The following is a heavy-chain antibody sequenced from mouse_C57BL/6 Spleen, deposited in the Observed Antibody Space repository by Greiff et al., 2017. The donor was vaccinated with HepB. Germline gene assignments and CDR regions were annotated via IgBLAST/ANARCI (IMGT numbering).Heavy chain of an antibody. J-gene: IGHJ2*01. CDR2: IDPSDSYT. D-gene: IGHD1-1*01. Sequence: VQLQQPGAELVMPGASVKLSCKASGYNFTSYWMHWVKQRPGHGLEWIGEIDPSDSYTNYTPKFKGKSTLAADKSSSTAYMQLSSLTSEDSAVYYCARARYGSSPLDYWGQGTTLTVSS. CDR1: GYNFTSYW. V-gene: IGHV1-69*01. CDR3: ARARYGSSPLDY.